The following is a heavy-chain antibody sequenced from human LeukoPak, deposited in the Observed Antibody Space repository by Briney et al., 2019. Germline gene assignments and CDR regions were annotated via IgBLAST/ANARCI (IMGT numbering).Heavy chain of an antibody. CDR2: ITGTGAGYST. CDR1: GFTFSTYA. V-gene: IGHV3-23*01. D-gene: IGHD7-27*01. J-gene: IGHJ4*02. Sequence: RRSLRLSCAASGFTFSTYAMSWVRQAPGKGLEWVSAITGTGAGYSTYYADSVKGWFTISRDNSKNTQYLQMNSLGAEDTAVYYCAKDRGGTGNAYYFDSWGQGTLVTVSS. CDR3: AKDRGGTGNAYYFDS.